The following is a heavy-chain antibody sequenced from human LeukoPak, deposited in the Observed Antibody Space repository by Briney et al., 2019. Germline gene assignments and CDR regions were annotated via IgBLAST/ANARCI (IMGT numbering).Heavy chain of an antibody. V-gene: IGHV4-39*01. CDR2: IYYSGST. D-gene: IGHD2-15*01. Sequence: ETLSLTCIVSGGSISSSSHYWGWIRQPPGKGLEWTGSIYYSGSTHYSPSLKSRVTISVDTSKNQFSLKLRSVTAADTAVYHCARHWAYCSGGTCYSFDDWGQGSLVTVSS. J-gene: IGHJ4*02. CDR3: ARHWAYCSGGTCYSFDD. CDR1: GGSISSSSHY.